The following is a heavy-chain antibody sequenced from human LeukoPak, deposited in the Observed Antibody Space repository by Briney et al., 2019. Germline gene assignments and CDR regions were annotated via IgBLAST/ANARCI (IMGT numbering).Heavy chain of an antibody. CDR2: ISVSGIT. Sequence: GGSVRLSCVASGLTFSSNSMSWVRQPPGMGLEWVSGISVSGITVYADSVKGRLTISRDNSKNTLYLQMNNLRAEDTALYYCAKGFSVRGRFDLWGQGTQVTVSS. CDR1: GLTFSSNS. D-gene: IGHD2-15*01. CDR3: AKGFSVRGRFDL. V-gene: IGHV3-23*01. J-gene: IGHJ5*02.